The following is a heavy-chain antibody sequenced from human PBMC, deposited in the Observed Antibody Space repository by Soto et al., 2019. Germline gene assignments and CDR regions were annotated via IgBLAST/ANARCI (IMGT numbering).Heavy chain of an antibody. CDR2: ISWNSGSI. V-gene: IGHV3-9*01. Sequence: GGSLRLSCAASGFTFDDYAMHWVRQAPGKGLEWVSGISWNSGSIGYADSVKGRFTISRDNAKNSLYLQMNSLRAEDTALYYCAKDIFSLGIAAAGTDMLVLVTGREVWGQGTTVTVSS. D-gene: IGHD6-13*01. CDR3: AKDIFSLGIAAAGTDMLVLVTGREV. J-gene: IGHJ6*02. CDR1: GFTFDDYA.